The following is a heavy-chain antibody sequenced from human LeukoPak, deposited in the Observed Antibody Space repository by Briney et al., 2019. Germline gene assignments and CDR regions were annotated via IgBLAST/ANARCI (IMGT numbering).Heavy chain of an antibody. D-gene: IGHD2-2*03. CDR3: AVDIVVVPAAMLPAHDAFDI. Sequence: PSETLSLTCAVYGGSFSGYYWSWIRQPPGKGLEWIGEINHSGSTNYNPSLKSRVTISVDTSKNQFSLKLSSVTAADTAVYYCAVDIVVVPAAMLPAHDAFDIWGQGTMVTVSS. V-gene: IGHV4-34*01. CDR2: INHSGST. CDR1: GGSFSGYY. J-gene: IGHJ3*02.